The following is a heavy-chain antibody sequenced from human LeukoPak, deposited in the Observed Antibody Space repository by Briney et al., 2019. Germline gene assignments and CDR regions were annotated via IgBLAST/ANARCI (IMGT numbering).Heavy chain of an antibody. Sequence: GGSLRLSCAASGFTFSSYEMNWVRQAPGKGLEWVSYISSSGSTIYYADSVKGRFTISRDNSKSTLYLQMNSLRAEDTAVYYCANILGYCSGGSCDTPQPLDYWGQGTLVTVSS. CDR1: GFTFSSYE. D-gene: IGHD2-15*01. CDR2: ISSSGSTI. V-gene: IGHV3-48*03. CDR3: ANILGYCSGGSCDTPQPLDY. J-gene: IGHJ4*02.